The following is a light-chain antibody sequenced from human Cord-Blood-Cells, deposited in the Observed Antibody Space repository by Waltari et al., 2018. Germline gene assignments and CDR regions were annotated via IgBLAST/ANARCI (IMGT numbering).Light chain of an antibody. CDR3: QQYDNLPPYT. V-gene: IGKV1-33*01. CDR1: QDISNY. J-gene: IGKJ2*01. Sequence: DIQMTQSPSSLSASVGDRVTITCQASQDISNYLNWYQQKPGKAPKLLIYDASNLETGVPSKLSGSGSGTDFTFTISSMQRKDIATYYCQQYDNLPPYTFGQGTKLEIK. CDR2: DAS.